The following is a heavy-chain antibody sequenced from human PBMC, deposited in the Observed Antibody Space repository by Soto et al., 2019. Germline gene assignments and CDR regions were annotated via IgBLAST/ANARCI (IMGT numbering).Heavy chain of an antibody. CDR1: GFTLSCCG. CDR3: AKEQSSGYYRVVDY. Sequence: QAQVVESGGGVVQPGRSLRLSCAASGFTLSCCGMHWVRQAPGKGLEWVGVITYDGGDKHYADSVKGRFTISRDSSENTVYLQMNSLRVEDSAIYYCAKEQSSGYYRVVDYWGQGTLVTVSS. J-gene: IGHJ4*02. CDR2: ITYDGGDK. D-gene: IGHD6-19*01. V-gene: IGHV3-30*18.